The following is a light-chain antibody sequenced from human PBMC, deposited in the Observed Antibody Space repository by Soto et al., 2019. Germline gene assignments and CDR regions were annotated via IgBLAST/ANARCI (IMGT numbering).Light chain of an antibody. J-gene: IGLJ1*01. CDR1: NSDVGTFYF. Sequence: QSALTQPRSVSGSPGQSVTISCTGTNSDVGTFYFVSWYQQYPDKGPKFIIYDVTERPSGVPDRFSGSKSGNTASLTISGLQAEDEADYYCCSYAGSYTYVFGSGTKLTVL. CDR3: CSYAGSYTYV. CDR2: DVT. V-gene: IGLV2-11*01.